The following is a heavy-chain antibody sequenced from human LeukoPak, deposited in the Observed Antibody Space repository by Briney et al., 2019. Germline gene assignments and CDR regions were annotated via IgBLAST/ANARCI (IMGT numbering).Heavy chain of an antibody. D-gene: IGHD1-20*01. V-gene: IGHV3-23*01. CDR2: ISGSGGST. Sequence: GGSLRLSCAASGFTFSSYAMSWVRQAPGKGLEWVSAISGSGGSTYYADSVKGRFTISRDNSNNTLYLQMNSLRAEDTAVYYCAKGLSSLTGIFDYWGQGTLVTVSS. J-gene: IGHJ4*02. CDR3: AKGLSSLTGIFDY. CDR1: GFTFSSYA.